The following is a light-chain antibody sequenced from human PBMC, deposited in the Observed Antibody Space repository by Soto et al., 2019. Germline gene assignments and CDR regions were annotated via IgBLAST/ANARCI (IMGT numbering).Light chain of an antibody. V-gene: IGKV3-11*01. CDR1: QSVSSY. CDR3: QHRGNWPVT. Sequence: EIVLTQSPATLSLSPGERATLSCRASQSVSSYFAWYRQKPGQAPRLLIYDAPNRATGIPARFSGSVSGTDFTHTIRSPVSDDFAVYYCQHRGNWPVTFGHGTRVDIK. CDR2: DAP. J-gene: IGKJ3*01.